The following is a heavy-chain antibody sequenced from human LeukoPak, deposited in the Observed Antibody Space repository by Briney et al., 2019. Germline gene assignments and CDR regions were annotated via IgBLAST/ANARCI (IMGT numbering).Heavy chain of an antibody. D-gene: IGHD2-2*01. J-gene: IGHJ4*02. CDR2: INPSGGYT. CDR3: ARDYQGFDY. Sequence: ASVKVSCKASAYTFTRYDMHWVRQAPGQGLEWMGIINPSGGYTSYTNYAQKFRGRVTMTRDMSTSTVYMELSSLRSEDTAVYYCARDYQGFDYWGQGTLVTVSS. V-gene: IGHV1-46*01. CDR1: AYTFTRYD.